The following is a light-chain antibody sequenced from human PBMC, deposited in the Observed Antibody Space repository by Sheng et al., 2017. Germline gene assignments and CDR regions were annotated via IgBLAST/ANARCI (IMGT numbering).Light chain of an antibody. CDR3: QQYNTYPWT. Sequence: DIQMTQSPSTLSASVGDRVTITCRASQSVSTWLAWYQQKPGNAPKLLIHKSSSLRSGVPSRISGSGSGTEFTLTISSLQPEDFAIYFCQQYNTYPWTFGQG. CDR2: KSS. V-gene: IGKV1-5*03. J-gene: IGKJ2*02. CDR1: QSVSTW.